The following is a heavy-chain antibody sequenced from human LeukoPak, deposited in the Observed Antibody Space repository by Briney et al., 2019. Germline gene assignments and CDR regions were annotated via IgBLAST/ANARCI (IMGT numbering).Heavy chain of an antibody. CDR3: ANPFGTLYCTNGVCYNFDF. Sequence: TGGSLRLSCAASGFTFSSYSMNWVRQAPGKGLEWVSSISSSSSYIYYADSVKGRFTISRDNAKNSLYLQMNSLRAEDTAVYYCANPFGTLYCTNGVCYNFDFWGQGTLVTVSS. CDR1: GFTFSSYS. D-gene: IGHD2-8*01. J-gene: IGHJ4*02. V-gene: IGHV3-21*01. CDR2: ISSSSSYI.